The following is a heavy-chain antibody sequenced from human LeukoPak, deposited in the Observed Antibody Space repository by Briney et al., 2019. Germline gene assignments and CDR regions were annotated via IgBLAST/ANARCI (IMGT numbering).Heavy chain of an antibody. D-gene: IGHD6-19*01. CDR2: ISGSGGST. Sequence: GGSLRLSYAASGFTFSSYAMSWVRQALGKGLEWDSAISGSGGSTYYADSVKGRFTISRDNSKNTLYLQMNSLRAEDTAVYYCAKESQGAVAGPFDYWGQGTLVTVSS. CDR3: AKESQGAVAGPFDY. CDR1: GFTFSSYA. J-gene: IGHJ4*02. V-gene: IGHV3-23*01.